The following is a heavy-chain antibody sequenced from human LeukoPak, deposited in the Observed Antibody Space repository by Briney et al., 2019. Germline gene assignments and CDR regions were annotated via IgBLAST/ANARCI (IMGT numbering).Heavy chain of an antibody. V-gene: IGHV4-34*01. Sequence: SETLSLTCAVYGGSFSGYYWTWIRQPPGKGLEWIGEIHYSGSATYNPSLKSRVTISVDTSKNQFSLKMNSVTAADTAVYYCAKVDYGDFDDAFDIWGQGTMVTVSS. CDR2: IHYSGSA. CDR3: AKVDYGDFDDAFDI. D-gene: IGHD4-17*01. CDR1: GGSFSGYY. J-gene: IGHJ3*02.